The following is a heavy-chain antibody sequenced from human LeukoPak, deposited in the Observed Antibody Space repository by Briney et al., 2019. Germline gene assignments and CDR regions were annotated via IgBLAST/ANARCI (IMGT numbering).Heavy chain of an antibody. J-gene: IGHJ6*03. Sequence: GGSLRLSCAASGFTFNSYSMNWVRQAPGKGLEWVSSISSSSLSYIYYADSVKGRFTISRDNAKNTVYLQMNRLRAEDTAVYYCAREEITMVRGVMYYNMDVWGKGTTVTVSS. CDR1: GFTFNSYS. CDR2: ISSSSLSYI. D-gene: IGHD3-10*01. CDR3: AREEITMVRGVMYYNMDV. V-gene: IGHV3-21*01.